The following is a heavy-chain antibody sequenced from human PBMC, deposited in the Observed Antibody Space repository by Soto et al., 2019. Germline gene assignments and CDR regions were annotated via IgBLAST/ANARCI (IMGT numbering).Heavy chain of an antibody. CDR2: IYYSGTT. CDR1: GGSISSGDYY. D-gene: IGHD5-18*01. CDR3: ARALIQLWPHYYYGMDV. J-gene: IGHJ6*02. V-gene: IGHV4-30-4*01. Sequence: SETLSLTCTVSGGSISSGDYYWSWIRQPPGKGLEWIGYIYYSGTTYYNPSLKSRVTISVDTSKNQFSLKVSSVTAADTAVYYCARALIQLWPHYYYGMDVWGQGTTVTV.